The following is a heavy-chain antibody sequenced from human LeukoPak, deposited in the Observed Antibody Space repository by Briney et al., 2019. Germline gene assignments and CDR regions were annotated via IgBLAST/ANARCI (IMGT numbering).Heavy chain of an antibody. CDR1: GFTVSRKY. J-gene: IGHJ4*02. CDR3: ARNSVSSTSYSYFDY. V-gene: IGHV3-53*05. CDR2: FYSGGDT. Sequence: GGSLRLSCVVSGFTVSRKYMNWVRQAPGRGLEWVSVFYSGGDTYYADSVKGRFIISRDNAKNSLYLQMNSLRTEDMALYYCARNSVSSTSYSYFDYWGQGTLVTVSS. D-gene: IGHD2-15*01.